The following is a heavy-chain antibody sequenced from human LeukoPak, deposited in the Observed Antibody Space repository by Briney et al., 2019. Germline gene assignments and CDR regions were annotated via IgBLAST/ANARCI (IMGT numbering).Heavy chain of an antibody. CDR3: ARVSGGSYYGYWFDP. CDR1: GGTFSSYA. CDR2: IIPIFGTA. V-gene: IGHV1-69*05. Sequence: SVKVSCKASGGTFSSYAISWVRQAAGQGLEWMGGIIPIFGTANYAQKFQGRVTITTDESTSTAYMELSSLRSEDTAVYYCARVSGGSYYGYWFDPWGQGTLVTVSS. J-gene: IGHJ5*02. D-gene: IGHD1-26*01.